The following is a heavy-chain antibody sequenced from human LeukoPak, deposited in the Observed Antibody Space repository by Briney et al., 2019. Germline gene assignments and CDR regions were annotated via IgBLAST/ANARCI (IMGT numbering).Heavy chain of an antibody. J-gene: IGHJ4*02. CDR2: ISSSSSYI. D-gene: IGHD3-3*01. CDR3: ARPYDFWGGYSDY. V-gene: IGHV3-21*01. Sequence: GGSLRLSCAASGITFGNHWMSWVRQAPGKGLEWVSSISSSSSYIYYADSVKGRFTISRDNAKNSLYLQMNSLRAEDTAVYYCARPYDFWGGYSDYWGQGTLVTVSS. CDR1: GITFGNHW.